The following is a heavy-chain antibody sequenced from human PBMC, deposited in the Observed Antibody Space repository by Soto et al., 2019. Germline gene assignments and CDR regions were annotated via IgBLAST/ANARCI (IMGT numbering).Heavy chain of an antibody. Sequence: GGSLRLSCAASGFTFSTAWMSWVRQAPGKGLEWVGRIKGKTDDATTDYAAPVKGRFIISRDDSKNTLYLQMNSLKTEDTAVYYCTTAGYYDENSGYPDYFYYYGMDVWGQGTTVTVSS. D-gene: IGHD3-22*01. CDR1: GFTFSTAW. CDR2: IKGKTDDATT. J-gene: IGHJ6*02. CDR3: TTAGYYDENSGYPDYFYYYGMDV. V-gene: IGHV3-15*01.